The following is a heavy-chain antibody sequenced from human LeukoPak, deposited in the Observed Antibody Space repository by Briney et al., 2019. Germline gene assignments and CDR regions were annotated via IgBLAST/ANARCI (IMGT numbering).Heavy chain of an antibody. CDR1: GSAFTSYG. Sequence: ASVKVSCKASGSAFTSYGISWVRQAPGQGLEWMGWISAYNGNTNYAQKLQGRVTMTTDTSTSTAYMELRSLRSDDTAVYYCARDDSSGYSFDYWGQGTLVTVSS. V-gene: IGHV1-18*01. J-gene: IGHJ4*02. D-gene: IGHD3-22*01. CDR3: ARDDSSGYSFDY. CDR2: ISAYNGNT.